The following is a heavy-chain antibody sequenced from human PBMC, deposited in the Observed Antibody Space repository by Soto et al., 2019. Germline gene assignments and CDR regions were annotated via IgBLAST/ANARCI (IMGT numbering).Heavy chain of an antibody. Sequence: PGGSVRRSCETSGFSFSFYGMHWFRQAPGKGLEWVAVIWYDASKQFYAASVEGRFTISRDNSKAILYLQTNSLRAEDTAVYYCAAWAEGATEVHWGQGTLVTVSS. V-gene: IGHV3-33*01. D-gene: IGHD2-15*01. CDR1: GFSFSFYG. J-gene: IGHJ4*02. CDR2: IWYDASKQ. CDR3: AAWAEGATEVH.